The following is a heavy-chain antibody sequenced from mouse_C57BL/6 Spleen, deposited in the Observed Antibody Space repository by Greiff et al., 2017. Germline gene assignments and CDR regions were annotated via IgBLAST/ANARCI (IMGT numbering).Heavy chain of an antibody. CDR1: GFTFSSYG. J-gene: IGHJ4*01. D-gene: IGHD1-1*01. CDR3: ARHTTVGGYYCAMEY. Sequence: EVKLMESGGDLVKPGGSLKLSCAASGFTFSSYGMPWVRQTPDKRLEWVASISSGGSYTYYPASVKGRFTISRDNAKNTLYRQMSSLKSEDTAMYYCARHTTVGGYYCAMEYWGQGTSVTVAA. CDR2: ISSGGSYT. V-gene: IGHV5-6*01.